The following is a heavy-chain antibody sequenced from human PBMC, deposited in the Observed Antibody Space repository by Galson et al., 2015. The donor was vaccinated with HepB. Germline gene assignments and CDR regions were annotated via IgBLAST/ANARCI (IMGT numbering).Heavy chain of an antibody. Sequence: SVKVSCKASGHTFSGYYVHWVRQAPGQGLEWMGWINSNSGGISYAQKFQVRFTMTRDTSISTVYMELSRRRSDDTAVYYCARAASGYSGYENWGQGTLVTVSS. D-gene: IGHD5-12*01. CDR1: GHTFSGYY. CDR3: ARAASGYSGYEN. V-gene: IGHV1-2*02. CDR2: INSNSGGI. J-gene: IGHJ4*02.